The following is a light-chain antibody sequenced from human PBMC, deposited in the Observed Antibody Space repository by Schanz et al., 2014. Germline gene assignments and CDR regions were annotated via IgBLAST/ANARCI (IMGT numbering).Light chain of an antibody. CDR2: EGA. CDR1: STDVGTYNL. V-gene: IGLV2-23*01. Sequence: QSALTQPASVSGSPGQSITISCTGTSTDVGTYNLVSWYQQHPVKAPRVIIYEGAKRPSGVSNRFSGSKSGNTASLTISGLQAEDEADYYCCSYVGTRGSWVFGGGTKLTVL. CDR3: CSYVGTRGSWV. J-gene: IGLJ3*02.